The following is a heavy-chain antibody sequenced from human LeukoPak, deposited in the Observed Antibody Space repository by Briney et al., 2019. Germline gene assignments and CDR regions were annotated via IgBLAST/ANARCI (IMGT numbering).Heavy chain of an antibody. Sequence: GGSLRLSCAASGFTFSSYSMNWVRQAPGKGLEWVSSISSSSYIYYADSVKGRFTISRDNAKNSLYLQMNSLGAEDTAVYYCARDVTAGWVPDYWGQGTLVTVSS. CDR1: GFTFSSYS. D-gene: IGHD1-1*01. V-gene: IGHV3-21*01. CDR2: ISSSSYI. J-gene: IGHJ4*02. CDR3: ARDVTAGWVPDY.